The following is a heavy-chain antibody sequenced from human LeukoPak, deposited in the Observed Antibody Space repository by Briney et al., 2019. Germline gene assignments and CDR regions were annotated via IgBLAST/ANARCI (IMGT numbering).Heavy chain of an antibody. J-gene: IGHJ4*02. CDR3: AREGWAVARKVDY. CDR2: ISTSSSYI. V-gene: IGHV3-21*01. D-gene: IGHD6-19*01. CDR1: GFTFSSYS. Sequence: GGSLRLSCAASGFTFSSYSMSWVRQAPGKGLEWVSSISTSSSYIYYADSVKGRFTISRDNAKNSLYLQMNSLRAEDTGVYYCAREGWAVARKVDYWGRGTLVTVSS.